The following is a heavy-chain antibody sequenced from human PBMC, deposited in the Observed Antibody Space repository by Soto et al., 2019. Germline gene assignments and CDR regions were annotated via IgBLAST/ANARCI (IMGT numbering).Heavy chain of an antibody. CDR1: GFIFSDHY. J-gene: IGHJ4*02. Sequence: EVQLVESGGGLVQPGGSLRLSCAASGFIFSDHYMDWVRQAPGKGLEWVGRIRNKANSYTTEYAASVKGRFTISRDDSKDSLYLQMITLKTEDTAVYYCVRAGRRAWHDYWGQGTLVTVSS. V-gene: IGHV3-72*01. CDR3: VRAGRRAWHDY. CDR2: IRNKANSYTT.